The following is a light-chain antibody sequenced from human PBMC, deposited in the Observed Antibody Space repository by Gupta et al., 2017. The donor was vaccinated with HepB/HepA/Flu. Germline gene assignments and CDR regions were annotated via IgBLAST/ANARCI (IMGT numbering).Light chain of an antibody. CDR3: QQRYNWPLT. V-gene: IGKV3-11*01. CDR1: QTISHS. J-gene: IGKJ4*01. Sequence: IVLTQSPATLSLSPGERATLSCRASQTISHSLAWFQQRPVQAPRLLIYDASNRATGIPARFSGSGAATDFTLTISSLEPEDFAVYYCQQRYNWPLTFGGGTKVEIK. CDR2: DAS.